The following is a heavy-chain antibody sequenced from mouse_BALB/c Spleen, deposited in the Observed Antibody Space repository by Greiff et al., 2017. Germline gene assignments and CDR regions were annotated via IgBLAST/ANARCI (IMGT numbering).Heavy chain of an antibody. V-gene: IGHV1-5*01. J-gene: IGHJ4*01. Sequence: VQLKESGTVLARPGASVKMSCKASGYTFTSYWMHWVKQRPGQGLEWIGAIYPGNSDTSYNQKFKGKAKLTAVTSTSTAYMELSSLTNEDSAVYYCTGSSGFRYAMDYWGQGTSGTVSS. CDR2: IYPGNSDT. CDR1: GYTFTSYW. D-gene: IGHD3-1*01. CDR3: TGSSGFRYAMDY.